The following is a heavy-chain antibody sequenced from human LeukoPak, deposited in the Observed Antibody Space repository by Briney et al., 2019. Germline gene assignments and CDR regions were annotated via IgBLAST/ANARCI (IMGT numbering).Heavy chain of an antibody. CDR3: AILQGDAFDI. D-gene: IGHD2-15*01. CDR1: GGSISSDY. V-gene: IGHV4-59*12. Sequence: PSETLSLTLTVSGGSISSDYWSWIRQPPGKGLEWIGYMHYSGNSAYNPSLKSRVTMSVDTSKNQFSLKLSSVTAADTAVYYCAILQGDAFDIWGQGTMVTVSS. CDR2: MHYSGNS. J-gene: IGHJ3*02.